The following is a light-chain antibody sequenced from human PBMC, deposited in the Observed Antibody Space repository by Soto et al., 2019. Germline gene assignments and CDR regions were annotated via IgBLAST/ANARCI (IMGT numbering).Light chain of an antibody. Sequence: QSALTQPASVSGSPGQSITISCTGTSSDVGGYNYVSWYQQHSDKAPKLIIFDVSYRRSGVSNRFSGSKSGNTASLTISGLQAEDEADYYCSSYTSSSTLVFGTGTKVTVL. CDR1: SSDVGGYNY. J-gene: IGLJ1*01. CDR3: SSYTSSSTLV. V-gene: IGLV2-14*01. CDR2: DVS.